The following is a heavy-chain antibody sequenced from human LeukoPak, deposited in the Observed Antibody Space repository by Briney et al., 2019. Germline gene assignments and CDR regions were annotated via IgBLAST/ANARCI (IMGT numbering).Heavy chain of an antibody. CDR1: GGTFSSYA. Sequence: GASVKVSCKASGGTFSSYAISWVRQAPGQGLEWMGGIIPIFGTANYARKFQGRVTITADESTSTAYMELSSLRSEDTAVYYCASNMVSYYYYYGMDVWGQGTTVTVSS. V-gene: IGHV1-69*13. CDR2: IIPIFGTA. CDR3: ASNMVSYYYYYGMDV. J-gene: IGHJ6*02. D-gene: IGHD3-10*01.